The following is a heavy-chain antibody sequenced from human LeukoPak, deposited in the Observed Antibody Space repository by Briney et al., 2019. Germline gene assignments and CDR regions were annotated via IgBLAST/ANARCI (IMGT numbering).Heavy chain of an antibody. CDR2: INHSGST. J-gene: IGHJ4*02. D-gene: IGHD6-19*01. CDR1: GGSFSGYY. V-gene: IGHV4-34*01. Sequence: SETLSLTCAVYGGSFSGYYWSWIRRPPGKGLEWIGEINHSGSTNYNPSLKSRVTISVDTSKNQFSLKLSSVTAADTAVYYCARARGGGVPSSGWYFDYWGQGTLVTVSS. CDR3: ARARGGGVPSSGWYFDY.